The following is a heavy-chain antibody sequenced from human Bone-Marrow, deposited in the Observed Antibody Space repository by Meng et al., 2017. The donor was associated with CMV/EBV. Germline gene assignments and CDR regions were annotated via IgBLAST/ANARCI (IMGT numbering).Heavy chain of an antibody. Sequence: GLQWVANLKQDGSEKYYVGSVKGRFTVSRDNAKKSLCLHVNSLRAEDTAVYYCAREVVLSGWGQGTLVTVSS. D-gene: IGHD2-8*02. J-gene: IGHJ4*02. CDR3: AREVVLSG. V-gene: IGHV3-7*01. CDR2: LKQDGSEK.